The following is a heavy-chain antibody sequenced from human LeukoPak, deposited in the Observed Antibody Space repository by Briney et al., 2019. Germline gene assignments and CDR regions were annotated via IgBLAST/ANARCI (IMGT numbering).Heavy chain of an antibody. J-gene: IGHJ4*02. V-gene: IGHV3-23*01. CDR3: AKPPYYYDSSGYFDY. D-gene: IGHD3-22*01. CDR1: GFTFSSYA. Sequence: GGSLRLSCAASGFTFSSYAMSWVRQAPGKGLEWVSAISGSGGSTYYADSVKGRFTISRDNSKNTLYLQMNSLRAEDTAVYYCAKPPYYYDSSGYFDYWGQGTLVTVSS. CDR2: ISGSGGST.